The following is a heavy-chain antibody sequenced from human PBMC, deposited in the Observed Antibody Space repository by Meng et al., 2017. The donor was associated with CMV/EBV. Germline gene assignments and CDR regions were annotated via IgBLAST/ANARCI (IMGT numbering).Heavy chain of an antibody. Sequence: GESLKISCAASGFTFDTHGMHWVRQAPGKGLEWVAFIRHDGTTKFYGDSVKGRFTISRDNSKNTLYLQMNSLRAEDTAVYYCARDLGYCSSTSCYYLDYWGQGTLVTVSS. CDR3: ARDLGYCSSTSCYYLDY. CDR1: GFTFDTHG. D-gene: IGHD2-2*01. V-gene: IGHV3-30*02. CDR2: IRHDGTTK. J-gene: IGHJ4*02.